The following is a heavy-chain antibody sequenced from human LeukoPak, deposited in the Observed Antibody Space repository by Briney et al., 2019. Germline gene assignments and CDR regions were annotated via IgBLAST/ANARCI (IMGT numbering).Heavy chain of an antibody. CDR2: ISDGGRRT. D-gene: IGHD3-22*01. CDR1: GFTFTDYS. Sequence: PGGSLRLSCAASGFTFTDYSMRWVRQAPGKGLEWVAGISDGGRRTTYADSVKGRFTISTDHPKNTLYLQMNSLRAEDTAVYFCAKRGVVIRVILVGFHKEAYYFDSWGQGALVTVSS. J-gene: IGHJ4*02. V-gene: IGHV3-23*01. CDR3: AKRGVVIRVILVGFHKEAYYFDS.